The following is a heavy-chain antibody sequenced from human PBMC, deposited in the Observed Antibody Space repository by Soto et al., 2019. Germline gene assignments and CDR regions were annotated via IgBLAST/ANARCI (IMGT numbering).Heavy chain of an antibody. CDR3: ASHRPTYYYDSSGYYPCDY. CDR2: ISSSSSTI. Sequence: GGSLRLSCAASGFTFSSYSMNWVRQAPGKGLEWVSYISSSSSTIYYADSVKGRFTISRDNAKNSLYLQMNSLRDEDTAVYYCASHRPTYYYDSSGYYPCDYWGQGTLVTVSS. J-gene: IGHJ4*02. CDR1: GFTFSSYS. V-gene: IGHV3-48*02. D-gene: IGHD3-22*01.